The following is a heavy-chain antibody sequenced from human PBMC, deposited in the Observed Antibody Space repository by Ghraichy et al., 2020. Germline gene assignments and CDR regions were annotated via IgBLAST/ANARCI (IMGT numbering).Heavy chain of an antibody. V-gene: IGHV4-59*08. CDR3: ARHECYGSLKCPFDY. CDR1: GGSISDYY. Sequence: ESLNISCTVSGGSISDYYWSWIRQPPGKGLEWIGYIFYDGYTNYNPSLKSRATISVDTSKNQFSLKMNSMTAADTAMYYCARHECYGSLKCPFDYWGQGLLVTVSS. CDR2: IFYDGYT. D-gene: IGHD3-10*01. J-gene: IGHJ4*02.